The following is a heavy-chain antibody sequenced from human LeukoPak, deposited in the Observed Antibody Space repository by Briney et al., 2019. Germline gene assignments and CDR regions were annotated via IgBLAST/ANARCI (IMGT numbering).Heavy chain of an antibody. CDR1: GGSISSYY. CDR3: AREADDILTGYYLY. V-gene: IGHV4-59*01. CDR2: IYYSGST. Sequence: PSETLSLTCTVSGGSISSYYWSWIRQPPGKGLEWIGYIYYSGSTNHNPSLKSRVTISVDTSKNQFSLKLSSVTAADTAVYYCAREADDILTGYYLYWGQGTLVTVSS. J-gene: IGHJ4*02. D-gene: IGHD3-9*01.